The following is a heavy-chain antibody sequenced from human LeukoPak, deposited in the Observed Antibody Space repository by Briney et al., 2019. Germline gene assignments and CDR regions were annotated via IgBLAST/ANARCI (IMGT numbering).Heavy chain of an antibody. CDR3: AKSLAVWGSPDDY. CDR1: GFTFSGYA. CDR2: ISYDGSNK. D-gene: IGHD3-16*01. Sequence: GGSLRLSCAASGFTFSGYAMNWVRQVPGKGLEWVAVISYDGSNKYYADSVKGRFTISRDNSKNTLYLQMNSLRAEDTAVYYCAKSLAVWGSPDDYWGQGTLVTVSS. V-gene: IGHV3-30*18. J-gene: IGHJ4*02.